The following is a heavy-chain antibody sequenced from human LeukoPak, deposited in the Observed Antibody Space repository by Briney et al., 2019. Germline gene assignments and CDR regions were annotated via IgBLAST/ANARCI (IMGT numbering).Heavy chain of an antibody. Sequence: GGSLRLSCAASGFTLSSYELNWVRQAPGKGLEWLSYIGDSGTTIYYAGSVKGRFTISRDNAKNSLYLQMNSLRAEDTAVYYCARVWGIQLWVSFDYWGQGTLVTVSS. CDR3: ARVWGIQLWVSFDY. V-gene: IGHV3-48*03. D-gene: IGHD5-18*01. J-gene: IGHJ4*02. CDR1: GFTLSSYE. CDR2: IGDSGTTI.